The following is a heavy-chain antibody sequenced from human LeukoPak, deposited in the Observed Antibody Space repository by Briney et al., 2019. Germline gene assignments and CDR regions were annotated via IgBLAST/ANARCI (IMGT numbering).Heavy chain of an antibody. Sequence: SETLSLTCSVSGGSISSSSYYWGWIRQPPGKGLEWIRTIYYSGSTFYKPSLTSRVTISVDTSKNQFSLKLSSVTAADTAIYYCARIHPANWNPFNWFDPWGQGTLVTVSS. CDR1: GGSISSSSYY. D-gene: IGHD1-1*01. CDR3: ARIHPANWNPFNWFDP. V-gene: IGHV4-39*01. CDR2: IYYSGST. J-gene: IGHJ5*02.